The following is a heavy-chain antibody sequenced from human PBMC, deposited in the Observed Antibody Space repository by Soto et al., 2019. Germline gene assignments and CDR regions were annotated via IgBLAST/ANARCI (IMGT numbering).Heavy chain of an antibody. J-gene: IGHJ4*02. V-gene: IGHV1-24*01. CDR3: AKDLGSVKISSRWTDY. CDR2: FDPEDGET. CDR1: GYTLTELS. Sequence: ASVKVSCKVSGYTLTELSMHWVRQAPGKGLEWMGGFDPEDGETIYAQKFQGRVTMTEDTSTDTAYMELSSLRSEDTAVYYCAKDLGSVKISSRWTDYWGQGTLVTVS. D-gene: IGHD6-13*01.